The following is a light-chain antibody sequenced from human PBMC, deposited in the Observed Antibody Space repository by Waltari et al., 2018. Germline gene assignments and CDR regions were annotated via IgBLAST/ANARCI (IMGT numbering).Light chain of an antibody. CDR3: QHYESLPVT. J-gene: IGKJ1*01. Sequence: EFAVTHSPGTLSLSPGERATLSCRASQSLRLYLACYQQKPGQAPRLLIDHASTRATGIPDRCSGSGSGTDFSLTISRLEPEDFAVYYCQHYESLPVTFGQGTKVEIK. CDR1: QSLRLY. CDR2: HAS. V-gene: IGKV3-20*01.